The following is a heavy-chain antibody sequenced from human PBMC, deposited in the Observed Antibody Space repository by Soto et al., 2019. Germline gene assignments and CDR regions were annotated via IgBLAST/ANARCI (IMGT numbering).Heavy chain of an antibody. CDR1: GGSFSGYY. J-gene: IGHJ4*02. CDR2: INHSGST. V-gene: IGHV4-34*01. CDR3: AREAVARDSSGQLDY. D-gene: IGHD3-22*01. Sequence: SETLSLTCAVYGGSFSGYYWSWIRQPPGKGLEWIGEINHSGSTNYNPSLKSRVTISVDTYKNQFSLKLSSVTAADTAVYYCAREAVARDSSGQLDYWGQGTLVTVSS.